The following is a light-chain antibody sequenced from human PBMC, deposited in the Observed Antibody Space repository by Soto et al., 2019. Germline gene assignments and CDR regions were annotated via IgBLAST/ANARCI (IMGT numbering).Light chain of an antibody. Sequence: EIVLTQSPATLSLSPGERATLSCGASQSVSSSYLAWYQQKPGLPPRLLIYDASSRATGIPDKFSGSGSGTNFTLTFSTLELEDFAVDYCPHYGSAPLTFGGGTKVEIK. V-gene: IGKV3D-20*01. CDR3: PHYGSAPLT. CDR1: QSVSSSY. CDR2: DAS. J-gene: IGKJ4*01.